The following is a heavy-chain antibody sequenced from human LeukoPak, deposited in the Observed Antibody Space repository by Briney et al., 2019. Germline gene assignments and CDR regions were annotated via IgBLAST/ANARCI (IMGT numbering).Heavy chain of an antibody. V-gene: IGHV3-23*01. CDR2: ISGSGGST. J-gene: IGHJ4*02. CDR3: AKEGDVVVPAAIPFFDY. CDR1: GFTFSSYA. Sequence: GGSLRLSCAASGFTFSSYAMSWVRQAPGKGLEWVSAISGSGGSTYYADSVKGRFTISRDNSKNTLYLQMNSLRAEDTAVYYCAKEGDVVVPAAIPFFDYWGQGTLVTVSP. D-gene: IGHD2-2*01.